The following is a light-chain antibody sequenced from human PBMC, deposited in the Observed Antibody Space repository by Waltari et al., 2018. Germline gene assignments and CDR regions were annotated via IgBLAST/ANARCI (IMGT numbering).Light chain of an antibody. CDR2: GKN. J-gene: IGLJ2*01. V-gene: IGLV3-19*01. Sequence: SSELTQDPAVSVALGQTVSITCQGTRLRRSYARWYQQKPGQAPVLVIYGKNNRPSGIPDRFSGSSSGNTASLTITGAQAEDEADYYCNSRDSSGNPVVFGGGTKLTVL. CDR3: NSRDSSGNPVV. CDR1: RLRRSY.